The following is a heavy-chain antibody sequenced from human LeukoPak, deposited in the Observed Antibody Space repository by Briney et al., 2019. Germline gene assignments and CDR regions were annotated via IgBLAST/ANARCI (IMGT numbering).Heavy chain of an antibody. D-gene: IGHD3-22*01. CDR2: INPNSGGT. J-gene: IGHJ4*02. CDR3: ARRYCDSSGSEAFDY. CDR1: GYTFTGYY. V-gene: IGHV1-2*06. Sequence: ASVKVSCKASGYTFTGYYMHWVRQAPGQGLEWMGRINPNSGGTNYAQKFQGRVTMTRDTSISTAYMELSRLRSDDTAVYYCARRYCDSSGSEAFDYWGQGTLVTVSS.